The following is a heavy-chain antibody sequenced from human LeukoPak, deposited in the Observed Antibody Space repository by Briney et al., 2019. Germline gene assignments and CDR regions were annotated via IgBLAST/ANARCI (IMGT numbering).Heavy chain of an antibody. CDR3: ARDRGSSGGYYYYYYMDV. V-gene: IGHV3-74*01. Sequence: GGSLRPSCAASGFTFSSYWMHWVRQAPGKGLVWVSRINTDGSSTSYADSVKGRFTISRDNAKNTLYLQMNSLRAEDTAVYYCARDRGSSGGYYYYYYMDVWGKGTTVTVSS. CDR2: INTDGSST. J-gene: IGHJ6*03. CDR1: GFTFSSYW. D-gene: IGHD6-19*01.